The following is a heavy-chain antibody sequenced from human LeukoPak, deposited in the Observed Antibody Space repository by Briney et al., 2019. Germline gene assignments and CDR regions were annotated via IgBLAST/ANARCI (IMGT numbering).Heavy chain of an antibody. CDR3: ARDQDVVVPAAMGY. J-gene: IGHJ4*02. CDR1: GFTFSSYG. V-gene: IGHV3-30*03. CDR2: ISYDGSNK. D-gene: IGHD2-2*01. Sequence: HSGGSLRLSCAASGFTFSSYGMHWVRQAPGKGLEWVAVISYDGSNKYYADSVKGRFTISRDNSKNTLYLQMNSLRAEDTAVYYCARDQDVVVPAAMGYWGQGTLDTVSS.